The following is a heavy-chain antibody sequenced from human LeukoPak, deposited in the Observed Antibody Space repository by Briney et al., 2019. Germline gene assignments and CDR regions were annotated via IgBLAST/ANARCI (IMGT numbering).Heavy chain of an antibody. D-gene: IGHD5-12*01. CDR2: ISPRGDIT. V-gene: IGHV3-23*01. CDR3: AKDDAWIRFAS. J-gene: IGHJ5*01. CDR1: GFTFDDYG. Sequence: PGGSLRLSCAASGFTFDDYGMSWVRQAPGKGLEWVPGISPRGDITYYTDSVKGRFTVSRDNFKDTVHLQVNSLRPEDTAVYFCAKDDAWIRFASWGQGILVTVSS.